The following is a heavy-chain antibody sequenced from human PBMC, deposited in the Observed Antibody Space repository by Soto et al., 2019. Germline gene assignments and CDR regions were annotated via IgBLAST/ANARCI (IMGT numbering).Heavy chain of an antibody. CDR1: GGSISSGDYY. CDR3: AREGNYDSVGYYRGNAFDI. Sequence: SETLSLTCSVSGGSISSGDYYWSWIRQPPGKGLEWIGFIYYSGSTYYNPSLKSRVTISLDTSRNLFSLNLSSVTAADTAVYYCAREGNYDSVGYYRGNAFDIWGQGTMVTVSS. CDR2: IYYSGST. J-gene: IGHJ3*02. D-gene: IGHD3-22*01. V-gene: IGHV4-30-4*01.